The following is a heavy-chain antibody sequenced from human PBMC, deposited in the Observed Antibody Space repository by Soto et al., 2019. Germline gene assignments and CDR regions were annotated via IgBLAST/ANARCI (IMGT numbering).Heavy chain of an antibody. CDR3: VRQAVDYVWGSYRSRRYYYYYGMDV. D-gene: IGHD3-16*02. J-gene: IGHJ6*02. CDR1: GYSFTSYW. CDR2: IYPGDSDT. Sequence: GESLKIACKGSGYSFTSYWICWVRQMRGKGLEWMGIIYPGDSDTRYSPSFQGQVTISADKSISTAYLQWSSLKASDTAMYYCVRQAVDYVWGSYRSRRYYYYYGMDVWGQGTTVTVSS. V-gene: IGHV5-51*01.